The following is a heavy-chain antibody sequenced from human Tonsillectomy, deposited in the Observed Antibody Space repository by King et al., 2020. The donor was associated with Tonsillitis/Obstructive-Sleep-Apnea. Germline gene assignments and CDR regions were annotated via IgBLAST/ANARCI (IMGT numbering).Heavy chain of an antibody. J-gene: IGHJ4*02. D-gene: IGHD6-13*01. CDR3: ARKPKTGGVIAAAFGPPLDY. V-gene: IGHV3-23*04. CDR1: GFTFSSYA. Sequence: VQLVESGGGLVQPGGSLRLSCAASGFTFSSYAMSWVRQAPGKGLEWVSAISGSGGSTYYADSVKGRFTISRDNSKNTLYLQMNSLRAEDTAVYYCARKPKTGGVIAAAFGPPLDYWGQGTLVTVSS. CDR2: ISGSGGST.